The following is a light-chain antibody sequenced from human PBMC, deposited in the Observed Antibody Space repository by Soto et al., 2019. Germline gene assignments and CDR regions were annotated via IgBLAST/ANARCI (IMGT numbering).Light chain of an antibody. CDR2: DTS. CDR1: QSISSL. J-gene: IGKJ2*01. V-gene: IGKV1-5*01. Sequence: DIQMTQSPSSLSASVGDRVTITCRASQSISSLLAWYQQKPGKAPRLLIYDTSSLESGVPSRFSGGGSGTEFTLTISSLQPDDFAPYYCQEYNTFSYTFGQGTRLQI. CDR3: QEYNTFSYT.